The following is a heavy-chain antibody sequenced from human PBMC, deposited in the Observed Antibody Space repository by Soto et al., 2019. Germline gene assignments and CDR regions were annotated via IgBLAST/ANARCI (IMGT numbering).Heavy chain of an antibody. CDR1: GFAFSNAW. Sequence: EVQLVESGGGLVKPGGSLRLSCAASGFAFSNAWINWVRQAPGKGLEWVGRIKSKGHGGTTDFAAPVRGRFAITRDDSRNMVYMQMNSLNTEDTAVYYCTTDSYTTMLEVRFDYWGHGTLVTVSS. CDR2: IKSKGHGGTT. J-gene: IGHJ4*01. D-gene: IGHD3-22*01. V-gene: IGHV3-15*07. CDR3: TTDSYTTMLEVRFDY.